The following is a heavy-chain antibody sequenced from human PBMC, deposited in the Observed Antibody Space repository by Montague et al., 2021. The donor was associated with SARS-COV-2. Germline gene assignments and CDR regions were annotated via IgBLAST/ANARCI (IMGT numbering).Heavy chain of an antibody. D-gene: IGHD1-26*01. V-gene: IGHV4-61*02. CDR1: GGSISSGSYY. Sequence: TLSLTCTVSGGSISSGSYYWSWIRQPAGKGLEWIGRIYTSGSTNYNPSLKSRVTISVDTSKNRFSLKLSSVTAADTAVYYCARESGSPTYYYYYYGMDVWGQGTTVTVSS. CDR3: ARESGSPTYYYYYYGMDV. CDR2: IYTSGST. J-gene: IGHJ6*02.